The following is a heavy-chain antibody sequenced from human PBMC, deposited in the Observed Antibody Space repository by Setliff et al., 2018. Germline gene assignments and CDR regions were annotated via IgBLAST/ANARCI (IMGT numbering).Heavy chain of an antibody. CDR2: IYYRGST. Sequence: PSETLSLTCAVSGYSISSGYNWGWIWQPPGKGLEWIASIYYRGSTSYNSSLKSRVSISVDTSKNQFSLNLNSVTAADTAVYYCATLTGDRGVDYWGQGRLVTVSS. V-gene: IGHV4-38-2*01. D-gene: IGHD7-27*01. CDR1: GYSISSGYN. CDR3: ATLTGDRGVDY. J-gene: IGHJ4*02.